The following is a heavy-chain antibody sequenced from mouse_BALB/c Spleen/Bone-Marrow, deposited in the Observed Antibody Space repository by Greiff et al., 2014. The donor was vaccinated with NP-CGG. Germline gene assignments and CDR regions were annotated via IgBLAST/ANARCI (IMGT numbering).Heavy chain of an antibody. V-gene: IGHV14-3*02. J-gene: IGHJ2*01. CDR3: ARGNYDYDLDY. CDR1: GFNIKDTY. D-gene: IGHD2-4*01. Sequence: VQLKESGAELVKPGASVKLSCTASGFNIKDTYMHWVKQRPEQGLEWIGRIDPANGNTKYDPKFQGKATITADTSSNTAYLQLSSLTSEDTAVYYCARGNYDYDLDYWGQGTTLTVSS. CDR2: IDPANGNT.